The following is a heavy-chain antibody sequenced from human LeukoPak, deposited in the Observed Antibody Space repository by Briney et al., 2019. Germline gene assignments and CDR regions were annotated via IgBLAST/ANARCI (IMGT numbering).Heavy chain of an antibody. CDR3: AKDRRYRIAAADENWFDP. Sequence: PGESLRLSCAASGFTFSSYAMSWVRQAPGKGLEWVSAISGSGGSTYYADSVKGRFTISRDSSKNTLYLQMNSLRAEDTAVYYCAKDRRYRIAAADENWFDPWGQGTLVTVSS. D-gene: IGHD6-13*01. V-gene: IGHV3-23*01. J-gene: IGHJ5*02. CDR1: GFTFSSYA. CDR2: ISGSGGST.